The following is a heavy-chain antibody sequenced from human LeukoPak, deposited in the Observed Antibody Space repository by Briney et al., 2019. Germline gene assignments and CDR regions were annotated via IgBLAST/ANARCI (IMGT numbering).Heavy chain of an antibody. V-gene: IGHV3-21*01. CDR1: GFTFSSYS. CDR3: AREWFGGREYYYYMDV. CDR2: ISSSSSYI. J-gene: IGHJ6*03. Sequence: NTGGSLRLSCAASGFTFSSYSMNWVRQAPGKGLEWVSSISSSSSYIYYADSVKGRFTISRDNAKNSLYLQMNSLRAEDTAVYYCAREWFGGREYYYYMDVWGKGTTVTISS. D-gene: IGHD3-10*01.